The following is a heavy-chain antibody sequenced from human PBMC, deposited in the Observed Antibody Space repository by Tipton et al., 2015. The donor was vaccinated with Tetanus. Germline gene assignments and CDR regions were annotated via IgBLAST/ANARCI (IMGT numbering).Heavy chain of an antibody. Sequence: SLRLSCAASGFTFTSYAMSWVRQAPGKGLEWVATITPSGGTPYYQDSVRGRFTISRDNSNDTLHLHMTTLRAEDTAIYYCVKPGWYSPSSFESWGQGTLVTVSS. V-gene: IGHV3-23*01. D-gene: IGHD1-26*01. CDR1: GFTFTSYA. CDR3: VKPGWYSPSSFES. CDR2: ITPSGGTP. J-gene: IGHJ4*02.